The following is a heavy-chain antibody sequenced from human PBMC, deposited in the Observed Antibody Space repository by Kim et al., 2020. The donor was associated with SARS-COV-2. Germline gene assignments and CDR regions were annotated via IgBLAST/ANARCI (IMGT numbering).Heavy chain of an antibody. CDR2: IYSGGST. CDR3: ARDRCSWNYGCYFDY. CDR1: GFTVSSNY. J-gene: IGHJ4*02. Sequence: GGSLRLSCAASGFTVSSNYMSWVRQAPGKGLEWVSVIYSGGSTYYADSVKGRFTISRHNSKNTLYLQMNSLRAEDTAVYYCARDRCSWNYGCYFDYWGQGTLVTVSS. V-gene: IGHV3-53*04. D-gene: IGHD1-7*01.